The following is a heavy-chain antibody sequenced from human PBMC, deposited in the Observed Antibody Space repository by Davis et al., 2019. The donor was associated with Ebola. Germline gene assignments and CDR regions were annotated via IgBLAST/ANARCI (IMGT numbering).Heavy chain of an antibody. CDR3: ARVSLLGDLNY. CDR2: ISSTGSTI. Sequence: GGSLRLSCVASGFSFSDSYMSWIRQAPGKGLEWVSYISSTGSTIYYADSVKGRFTISRDNAKNSLYLQMNSLRAEDTAVYYCARVSLLGDLNYWGQGMLVTVSS. J-gene: IGHJ4*02. CDR1: GFSFSDSY. D-gene: IGHD3-16*01. V-gene: IGHV3-11*01.